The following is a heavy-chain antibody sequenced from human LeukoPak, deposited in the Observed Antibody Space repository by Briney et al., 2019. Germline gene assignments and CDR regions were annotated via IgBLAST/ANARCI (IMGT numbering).Heavy chain of an antibody. CDR2: ISGSGGST. J-gene: IGHJ3*01. CDR1: GFTFSSYA. D-gene: IGHD3-3*01. Sequence: HPGGSLRLSCAVSGFTFSSYAMAWVRQAPGKGLEWVSGISGSGGSTYYADSLKGRFIISRDNSNNTVFLQMNSLRGEDTAIYYCEKGTGVGGDDAFDFWGQGTMVTVSS. V-gene: IGHV3-23*01. CDR3: EKGTGVGGDDAFDF.